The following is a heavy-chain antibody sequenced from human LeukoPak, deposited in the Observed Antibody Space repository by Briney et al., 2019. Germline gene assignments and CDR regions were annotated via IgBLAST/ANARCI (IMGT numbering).Heavy chain of an antibody. D-gene: IGHD6-13*01. J-gene: IGHJ1*01. CDR2: IYTSGST. V-gene: IGHV4-4*07. CDR3: ARGLTSGSSSWYYDAEYFQH. Sequence: SSETLSLTCTVSGGSISSYYWSWIRQPAGKGLEWIGRIYTSGSTNYNPSLKSRVTMSVDTSKSQFSLKLSSVTAADTAVYYCARGLTSGSSSWYYDAEYFQHWGQGTLVTVSS. CDR1: GGSISSYY.